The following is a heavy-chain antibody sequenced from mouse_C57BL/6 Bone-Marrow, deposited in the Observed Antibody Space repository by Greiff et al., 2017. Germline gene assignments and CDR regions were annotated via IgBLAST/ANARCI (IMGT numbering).Heavy chain of an antibody. V-gene: IGHV5-17*01. CDR2: ISSGSSTI. J-gene: IGHJ3*01. CDR1: GFTFSDYG. Sequence: EVQCVESGGGLVKPGGSLKFSCAASGFTFSDYGMHWVRQAPEKGLEVVAYISSGSSTIYYAVTVKGRFTISRDNAKNTLFLQMTSLRSEDTAMYYCASSIYYYGWFAYWGQGTLVTVSA. CDR3: ASSIYYYGWFAY. D-gene: IGHD1-1*01.